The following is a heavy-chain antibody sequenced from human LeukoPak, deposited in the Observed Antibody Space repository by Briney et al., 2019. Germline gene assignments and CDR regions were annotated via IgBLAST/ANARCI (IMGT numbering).Heavy chain of an antibody. V-gene: IGHV4-61*02. CDR1: GVSISSGYYY. J-gene: IGHJ4*02. CDR3: ARETAVHGGIEF. CDR2: IYPASGSS. D-gene: IGHD3-10*01. Sequence: SETLSLTCSVSGVSISSGYYYWNWIRQPAGKALEWIGRIYPASGSSSYNPSLQSRATILEDRSRNQFSLKLSAVTASDTALYYCARETAVHGGIEFWGQGIQVIVSS.